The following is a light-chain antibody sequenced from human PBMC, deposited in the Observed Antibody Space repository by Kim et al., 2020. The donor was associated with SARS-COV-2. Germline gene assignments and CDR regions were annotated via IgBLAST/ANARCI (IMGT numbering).Light chain of an antibody. CDR3: QQTYRIPYT. CDR2: STS. V-gene: IGKV1-39*01. J-gene: IGKJ2*01. CDR1: QTVDTS. Sequence: SASVGDIVIITCRTSQTVDTSLNWYRQKPGKAPEALIFSTSSLHIGVPSRFSGSRSGPDFTLTISPLQPEDFATYYCQQTYRIPYTFGQGTKLEI.